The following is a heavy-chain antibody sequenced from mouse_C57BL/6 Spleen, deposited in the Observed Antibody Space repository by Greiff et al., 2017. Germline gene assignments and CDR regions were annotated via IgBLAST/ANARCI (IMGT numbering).Heavy chain of an antibody. V-gene: IGHV3-6*01. D-gene: IGHD1-1*01. CDR3: ARENYGSSGGFAY. CDR2: ISYDGSN. J-gene: IGHJ3*01. Sequence: EVKLMESGPGLVKPSQSLSLTCSVTGYSITSGYYWNWIRQFPGNKLEWMCYISYDGSNNYNPSLKNRISITRDTSKNQFFLKLNSVTTEDTATYCCARENYGSSGGFAYWGQGTLVTVSA. CDR1: GYSITSGYY.